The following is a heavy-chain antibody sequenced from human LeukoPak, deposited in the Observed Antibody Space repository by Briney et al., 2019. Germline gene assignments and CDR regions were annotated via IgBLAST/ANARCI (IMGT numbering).Heavy chain of an antibody. Sequence: PGGSLCLSRAASGFTVSSKYMRWVRHPPGKGLEWVALIYSGSSTYYADSVKGRFTIYRDNSKNTLYLQMNSLRAEDTAVYYCARCRDGYNYAGYWGQRTLVPVSS. CDR2: IYSGSST. D-gene: IGHD5-24*01. J-gene: IGHJ4*02. CDR1: GFTVSSKY. V-gene: IGHV3-66*01. CDR3: ARCRDGYNYAGY.